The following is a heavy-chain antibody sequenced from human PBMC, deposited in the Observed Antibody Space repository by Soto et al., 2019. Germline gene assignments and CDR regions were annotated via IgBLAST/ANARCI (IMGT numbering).Heavy chain of an antibody. CDR3: ARTYYDSSGYYYFDY. Sequence: LRITCAASGFTFSDYYMSWIRQAPGKGLEWVSYISSSGSTIYYADSVKGRFTISRDNAKNSLYLQMNSLRAEDTAVYYCARTYYDSSGYYYFDYWGQGTRVTVSS. CDR2: ISSSGSTI. V-gene: IGHV3-11*01. J-gene: IGHJ4*02. CDR1: GFTFSDYY. D-gene: IGHD3-22*01.